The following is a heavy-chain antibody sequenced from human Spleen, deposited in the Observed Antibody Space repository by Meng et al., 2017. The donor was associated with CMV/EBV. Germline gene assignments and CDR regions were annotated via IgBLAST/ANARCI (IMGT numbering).Heavy chain of an antibody. CDR3: ARPYDFWSGVLYYYYGMDV. CDR2: IIPILGIA. J-gene: IGHJ6*02. Sequence: SVKVSCKASGYTFIRYGISWVRQAPGQGLEWMGGIIPILGIANYAQKFQGRVTITADKSTSTAYMELSSLRSEDTAVYYCARPYDFWSGVLYYYYGMDVWGQGTTVTVSS. V-gene: IGHV1-69*10. CDR1: GYTFIRYG. D-gene: IGHD3-3*01.